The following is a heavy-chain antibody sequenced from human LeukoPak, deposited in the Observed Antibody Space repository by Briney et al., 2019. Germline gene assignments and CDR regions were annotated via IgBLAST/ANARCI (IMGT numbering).Heavy chain of an antibody. CDR3: ARGQDTAMVAYFDY. CDR2: IYYSGST. CDR1: GGSISSSSYY. Sequence: SETLSLTCTVSGGSISSSSYYWGWIRQPPGKGLEWIGSIYYSGSTYYNPSLKSRVTISVDTSKNQFSLKLSSVTAADTAVYYCARGQDTAMVAYFDYWGQGTLVTVSS. D-gene: IGHD5-18*01. V-gene: IGHV4-39*07. J-gene: IGHJ4*02.